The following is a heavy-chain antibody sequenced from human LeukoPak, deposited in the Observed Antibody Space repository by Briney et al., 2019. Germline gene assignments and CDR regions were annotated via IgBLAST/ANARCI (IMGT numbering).Heavy chain of an antibody. V-gene: IGHV4-61*02. D-gene: IGHD1-14*01. CDR3: ARDNRGYYYYYMDV. Sequence: SQTLSLTCTVSGGSISSGSYYWSWIRQPAGTGLEWIGLIYARGNTNYNPSLKSRVTMSIDTSKNQFSLKLTSVTAADTAVYYCARDNRGYYYYYMDVWGKGTTVTVPS. CDR1: GGSISSGSYY. CDR2: IYARGNT. J-gene: IGHJ6*03.